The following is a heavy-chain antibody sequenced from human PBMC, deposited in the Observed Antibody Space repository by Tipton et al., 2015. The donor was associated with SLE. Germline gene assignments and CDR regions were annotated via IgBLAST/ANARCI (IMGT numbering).Heavy chain of an antibody. CDR1: GFTFSSYA. D-gene: IGHD3-9*01. J-gene: IGHJ4*02. CDR3: ARETEYYDILTGYSLDY. Sequence: SLRLSCAASGFTFSSYAMHWVRQAPGKGLGWVAVISYDGSNKYYADSVKGRFTISRDNSKNTLYLQMNSLRAEDTAVYYCARETEYYDILTGYSLDYWGQGTLVTVSS. V-gene: IGHV3-30-3*01. CDR2: ISYDGSNK.